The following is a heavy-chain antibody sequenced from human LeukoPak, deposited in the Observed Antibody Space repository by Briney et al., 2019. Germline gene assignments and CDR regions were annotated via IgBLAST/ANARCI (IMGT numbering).Heavy chain of an antibody. J-gene: IGHJ6*03. CDR3: ARHLGTSSLTRYYYYMNV. D-gene: IGHD3-3*02. V-gene: IGHV4-38-2*01. CDR1: GYSISSGYY. CDR2: IYHSGST. Sequence: SETLSLTCAVSGYSISSGYYWGWIRQPPGKGLEWIGSIYHSGSTYYNPSLKSRVTISVDTSKNQFSLKLSSVTAADTAVYYCARHLGTSSLTRYYYYMNVWGKGTTVTVSS.